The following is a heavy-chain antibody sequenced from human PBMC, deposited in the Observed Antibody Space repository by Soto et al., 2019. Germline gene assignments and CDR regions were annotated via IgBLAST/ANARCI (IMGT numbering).Heavy chain of an antibody. CDR3: ARDARSSTWYGDNDY. CDR2: ISAYNRNT. J-gene: IGHJ4*02. Sequence: ASVKVSCKTSGYMFTNYGVSWVRQAPGQGLEWMGWISAYNRNTNYSQKIQGRVTMTTDTPTSTAYMELGSLRSDDTAMYYCARDARSSTWYGDNDYWGQGTLVTVSS. D-gene: IGHD6-13*01. CDR1: GYMFTNYG. V-gene: IGHV1-18*01.